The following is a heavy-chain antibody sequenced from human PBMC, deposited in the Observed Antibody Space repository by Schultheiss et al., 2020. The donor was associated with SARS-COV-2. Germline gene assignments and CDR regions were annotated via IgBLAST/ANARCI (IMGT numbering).Heavy chain of an antibody. J-gene: IGHJ4*02. CDR2: INPNSGGT. CDR3: ARDDGTAAAGIGY. Sequence: ASVKVSCKASGYTFTGYYMHWVRQAPGQGLEWMGWINPNSGGTNYAQKFQGWVTMTRDTSISTAYMELSRLRSDDTAVYYCARDDGTAAAGIGYWGQGTLVTVSS. CDR1: GYTFTGYY. V-gene: IGHV1-2*04. D-gene: IGHD6-13*01.